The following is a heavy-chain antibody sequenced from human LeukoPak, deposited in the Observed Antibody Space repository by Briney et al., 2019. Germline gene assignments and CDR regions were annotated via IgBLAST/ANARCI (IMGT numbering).Heavy chain of an antibody. V-gene: IGHV4-34*01. CDR1: GFTFSTYA. CDR3: ARNIPTGDYPYYFDH. Sequence: GSLRLSCAASGFTFSTYAMRWIRQPPGKGLEWIGEINHSGSTNYKWSLKSRATISIDTPTNHFSLKLRSVTAADTAIYYCARNIPTGDYPYYFDHWGQGALVTVSS. J-gene: IGHJ4*02. CDR2: INHSGST. D-gene: IGHD7-27*01.